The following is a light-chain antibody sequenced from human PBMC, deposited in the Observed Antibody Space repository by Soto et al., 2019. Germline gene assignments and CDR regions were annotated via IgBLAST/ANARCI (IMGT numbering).Light chain of an antibody. CDR3: QPDNHWPRCP. J-gene: IGKJ1*01. Sequence: ETVLTQSPATLSVSPGERATLSCRASQSVSSNLAWYQQKPDQAPRLLIYGASTRATGIPARFSGSGSGTEFTLTISSLQSYYFAGYYCQPDNHWPRCPFGQGPKVAIK. CDR2: GAS. V-gene: IGKV3-15*01. CDR1: QSVSSN.